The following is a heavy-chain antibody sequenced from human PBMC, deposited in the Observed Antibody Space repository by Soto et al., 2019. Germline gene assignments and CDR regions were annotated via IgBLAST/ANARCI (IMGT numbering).Heavy chain of an antibody. J-gene: IGHJ4*02. V-gene: IGHV3-9*01. CDR3: AKMMGPDAYTTFDC. D-gene: IGHD2-2*01. CDR1: GFTFDDYD. Sequence: EVQLVESGGGLVQPGRSLRLSCAASGFTFDDYDMHWVRQAPGKGLDWVSGISWNSGSIGYEDSVMGRFTISRDNAKQTLSLQMNCLRAEDTALNYFAKMMGPDAYTTFDCWGKATVVTVS. CDR2: ISWNSGSI.